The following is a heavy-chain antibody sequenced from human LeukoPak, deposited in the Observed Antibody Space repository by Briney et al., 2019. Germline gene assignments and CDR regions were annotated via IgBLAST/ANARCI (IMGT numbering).Heavy chain of an antibody. V-gene: IGHV4-30-4*08. D-gene: IGHD3-22*01. CDR3: ARDYYDSSGYSDAFDI. CDR2: IYYSGST. J-gene: IGHJ3*02. Sequence: SSETLSLTCTVSGGSISSGDYYRSWIRQPPGKGLEWIGYIYYSGSTYYNPSLKSRVTISVDTSKNQFSLKLSSVTAADTAVYYCARDYYDSSGYSDAFDIWGQGTMVTVSS. CDR1: GGSISSGDYY.